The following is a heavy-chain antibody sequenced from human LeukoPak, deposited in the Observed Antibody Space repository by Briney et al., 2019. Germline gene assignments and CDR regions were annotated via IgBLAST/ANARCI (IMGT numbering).Heavy chain of an antibody. J-gene: IGHJ6*03. CDR1: GGPIYSYY. Sequence: SETLSLTCTVSGGPIYSYYWSWIRQTAGKGLEWIGRLYLGVSTDYNPSLKSRVTMSVDTSKNQFVLKLGAVTAADTAVYYCARLKFYDSTGYTPGHYMDVWGKGTTVTVSS. CDR2: LYLGVST. CDR3: ARLKFYDSTGYTPGHYMDV. V-gene: IGHV4-4*07. D-gene: IGHD3-22*01.